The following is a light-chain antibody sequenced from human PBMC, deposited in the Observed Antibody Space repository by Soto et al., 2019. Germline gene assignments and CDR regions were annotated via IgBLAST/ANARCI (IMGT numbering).Light chain of an antibody. CDR3: QQYDKWHPVT. CDR2: AAS. J-gene: IGKJ4*01. CDR1: QSIASY. V-gene: IGKV3-15*01. Sequence: EIVLTQSPATLSLSPGEGATLSCRASQSIASYLAWYQQKPGQAPRLLIYAASARATGVPARFSGSGSGTEFTLTISSLQSEDFAVYYCQQYDKWHPVTFGGGTKVDI.